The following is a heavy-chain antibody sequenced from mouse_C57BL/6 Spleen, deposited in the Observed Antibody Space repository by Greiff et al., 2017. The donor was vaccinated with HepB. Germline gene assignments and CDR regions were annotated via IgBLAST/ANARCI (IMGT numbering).Heavy chain of an antibody. Sequence: EVQVVESGGDLVKPGGSLKLSCAASGFTFSSYGMSWVRQTPDKRLEWVATISSGGSYTSYPDSLKGRFTISRDNAKNTRYLQMSSLKSEDTAMYYCARGGTTDYWGQGTTLTVSS. CDR1: GFTFSSYG. V-gene: IGHV5-6*01. D-gene: IGHD1-1*01. J-gene: IGHJ2*01. CDR3: ARGGTTDY. CDR2: ISSGGSYT.